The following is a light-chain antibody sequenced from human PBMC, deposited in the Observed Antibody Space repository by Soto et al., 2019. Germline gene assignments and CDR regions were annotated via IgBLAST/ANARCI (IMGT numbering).Light chain of an antibody. Sequence: VMTQSPATLSVSPGERATLSCRASQSVVTNSLAWYQQKPGQAPRLIIYGASNRATGIPDRFSGRGSGTDFTLTISRLEPEDCAVYYCQQYGGARWTFGQGTKVDIK. CDR2: GAS. V-gene: IGKV3-20*01. CDR3: QQYGGARWT. J-gene: IGKJ1*01. CDR1: QSVVTNS.